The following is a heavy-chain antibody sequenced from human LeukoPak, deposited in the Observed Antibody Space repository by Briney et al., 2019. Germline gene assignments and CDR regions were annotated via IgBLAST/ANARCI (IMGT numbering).Heavy chain of an antibody. CDR3: AREGRVGATWGRYNSFDP. Sequence: ASVKVSCKASGYTFTGYYMHWVRQAPGQGREWMGWINPNSGGTNYAQKFQGRVTMTRDTSISTAYMELSRLRSDDTAVYHCAREGRVGATWGRYNSFDPWGQGTLVTVSS. CDR1: GYTFTGYY. CDR2: INPNSGGT. V-gene: IGHV1-2*02. D-gene: IGHD1-26*01. J-gene: IGHJ5*02.